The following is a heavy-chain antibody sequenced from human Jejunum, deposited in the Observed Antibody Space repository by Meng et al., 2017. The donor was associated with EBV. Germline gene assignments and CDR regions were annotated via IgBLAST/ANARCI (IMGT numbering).Heavy chain of an antibody. J-gene: IGHJ4*01. CDR2: ITVYNGNT. Sequence: QVQLVQSGVEVKKPGASVKVSCKTSGYTFTRYGISWVRQAPGHGPEWMGWITVYNGNTNYAPRLQGRVTMTTDLSTSTAYMELRSLRSDDTAVYYCARDSSGHNANDKVSDYWGQGTLVTVSS. V-gene: IGHV1-18*01. D-gene: IGHD3-9*01. CDR3: ARDSSGHNANDKVSDY. CDR1: GYTFTRYG.